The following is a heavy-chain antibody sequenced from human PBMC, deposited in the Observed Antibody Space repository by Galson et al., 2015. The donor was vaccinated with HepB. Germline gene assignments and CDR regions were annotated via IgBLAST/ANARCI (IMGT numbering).Heavy chain of an antibody. V-gene: IGHV1-69*10. CDR2: IIPILGIA. CDR1: GGTFSSYA. J-gene: IGHJ4*02. CDR3: ARDGLRVSGGTRKFVDY. D-gene: IGHD6-13*01. Sequence: SVKVSCKASGGTFSSYAISWVRQAPGQGLEWMGGIIPILGIANYAQKFQGRVTITADKSTSTAYMELSSLRSEDTAVYYCARDGLRVSGGTRKFVDYWGQGALVTVSS.